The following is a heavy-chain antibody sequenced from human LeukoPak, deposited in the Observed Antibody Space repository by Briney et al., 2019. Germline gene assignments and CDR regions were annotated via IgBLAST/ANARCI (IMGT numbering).Heavy chain of an antibody. D-gene: IGHD6-13*01. V-gene: IGHV3-53*01. Sequence: GGSLRPSWEASGFTASSNYMSWVRQAPGKGREWVSVIYSGGSTYYADSVKGRFTISRDNSKNTLYLQMNSLRAEDTAVYYCARDGSESSSWYYWGQGTLVTVSS. J-gene: IGHJ4*02. CDR3: ARDGSESSSWYY. CDR2: IYSGGST. CDR1: GFTASSNY.